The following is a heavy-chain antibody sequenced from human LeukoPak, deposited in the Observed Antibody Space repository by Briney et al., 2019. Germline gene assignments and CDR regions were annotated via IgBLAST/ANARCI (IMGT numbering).Heavy chain of an antibody. CDR2: ISGSDGST. CDR1: GFTFSSYA. Sequence: GGSLRLSCAASGFTFSSYAMSWVRQAPGKGLEWVSAISGSDGSTYYADSVKGRFTISRDNSKNTLYLQMNSLRAEDTAVYYCAKDDIVVVPAAAPGAFDIWGQGTMVTVSS. V-gene: IGHV3-23*01. CDR3: AKDDIVVVPAAAPGAFDI. J-gene: IGHJ3*02. D-gene: IGHD2-2*01.